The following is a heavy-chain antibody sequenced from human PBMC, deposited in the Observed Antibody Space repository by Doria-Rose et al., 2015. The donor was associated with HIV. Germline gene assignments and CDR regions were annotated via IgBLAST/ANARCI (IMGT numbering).Heavy chain of an antibody. D-gene: IGHD6-13*01. CDR1: GVSLSSPGMG. J-gene: IGHJ4*02. Sequence: SGPVLVKPTETLTLTCTVSGVSLSSPGMGVSWIRQPPGKALEWLANIFSDDERSYKPSLKCRLTISRGASKSQVVLTMTDMDPVDTATYYCARIKSSRWYHKYYFDFWGQGTLVIVSA. CDR2: IFSDDER. CDR3: ARIKSSRWYHKYYFDF. V-gene: IGHV2-26*01.